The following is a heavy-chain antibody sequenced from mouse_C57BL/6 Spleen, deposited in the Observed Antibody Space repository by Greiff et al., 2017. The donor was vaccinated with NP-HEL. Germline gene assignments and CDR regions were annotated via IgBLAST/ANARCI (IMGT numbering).Heavy chain of an antibody. Sequence: VHVKQSGPELVKPGASVKISCKASGYSFTDYNMNWVKQSNGKSLEWIGVINPNYGTTSYNQKFKGKATLTVDQSSSTAYMQLNSLTSEDSAVYYCAREGIYYGSSYLLYWGQGTLVTVSA. CDR1: GYSFTDYN. CDR3: AREGIYYGSSYLLY. V-gene: IGHV1-39*01. CDR2: INPNYGTT. J-gene: IGHJ3*01. D-gene: IGHD1-1*01.